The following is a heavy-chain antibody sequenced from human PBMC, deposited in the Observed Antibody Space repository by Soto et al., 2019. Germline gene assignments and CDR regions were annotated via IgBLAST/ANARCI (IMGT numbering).Heavy chain of an antibody. CDR3: ARDHYYDSSGYSSPIY. D-gene: IGHD3-22*01. V-gene: IGHV3-11*01. CDR2: ISSSGSAI. Sequence: GGSLRLSCAASGFTFSDYYMSWIRQAPGNGLEWVSYISSSGSAIYYADSVKGRFTISRDNAKNSLYLQMNSLRAEDTAVYYCARDHYYDSSGYSSPIYWGQGTLVTVAS. J-gene: IGHJ4*02. CDR1: GFTFSDYY.